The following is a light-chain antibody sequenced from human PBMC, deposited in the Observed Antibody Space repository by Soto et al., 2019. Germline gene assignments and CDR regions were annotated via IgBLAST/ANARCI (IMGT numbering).Light chain of an antibody. J-gene: IGLJ2*01. CDR1: SSNIGSNT. Sequence: QSVLTQPPSASGTPGQRVTISCSGSSSNIGSNTVNWYQQLPGTAPKLLIYSNNQRPSGVPDRFSGSKSGTSASLAVSGLQSEDEADYYCAAWEDGLHGRVVFGGGTKLTVL. CDR3: AAWEDGLHGRVV. V-gene: IGLV1-44*01. CDR2: SNN.